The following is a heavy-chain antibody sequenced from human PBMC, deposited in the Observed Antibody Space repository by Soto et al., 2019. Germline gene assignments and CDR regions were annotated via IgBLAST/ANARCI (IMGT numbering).Heavy chain of an antibody. CDR1: GFTFSSYS. CDR2: ISSGSSYI. Sequence: GGSLRLSCAASGFTFSSYSMNWVRQAPGKGLEWVSSISSGSSYIYYADSVKGRFTISRDNAKNSLYLQMNSLRAEDTAVYYCARNHLWSSHAFEMWGQGTMVTVSS. V-gene: IGHV3-21*06. CDR3: ARNHLWSSHAFEM. J-gene: IGHJ3*02. D-gene: IGHD3-10*01.